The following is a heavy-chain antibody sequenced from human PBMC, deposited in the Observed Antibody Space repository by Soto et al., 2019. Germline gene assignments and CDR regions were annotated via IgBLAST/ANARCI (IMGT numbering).Heavy chain of an antibody. Sequence: QDQLVQSGAEVKKPGSSVKVSCKASGGTFSSYTISWVRQAPGQGLEWMGRIIPILGIANYAQKFQGRVTITADKSTSTAYMELSSLRSEDTAVYYCARAPPYVSGMNGYYMDVWGKGTTVTVSS. CDR1: GGTFSSYT. D-gene: IGHD3-10*01. CDR3: ARAPPYVSGMNGYYMDV. J-gene: IGHJ6*03. V-gene: IGHV1-69*02. CDR2: IIPILGIA.